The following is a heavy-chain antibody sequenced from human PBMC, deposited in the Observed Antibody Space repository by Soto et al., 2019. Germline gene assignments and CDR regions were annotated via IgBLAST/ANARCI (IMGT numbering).Heavy chain of an antibody. V-gene: IGHV6-1*01. J-gene: IGHJ4*02. Sequence: SPTLSLPCAISGDRVSSDSVAWNWVRPSPSRGLEWLGRTYYRSKWYNDYAVSVKSRITVNPDTSKNQFSLQLNSVTPEDTALYYCARSRGGNNCFDYWGQGTLVTVSS. CDR3: ARSRGGNNCFDY. CDR1: GDRVSSDSVA. CDR2: TYYRSKWYN. D-gene: IGHD3-16*01.